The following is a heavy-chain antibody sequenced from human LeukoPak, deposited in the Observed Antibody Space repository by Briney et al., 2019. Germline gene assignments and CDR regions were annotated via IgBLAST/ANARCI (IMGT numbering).Heavy chain of an antibody. V-gene: IGHV1-69*13. D-gene: IGHD6-19*01. J-gene: IGHJ4*02. CDR3: ARDRVAVAGTFDY. Sequence: SVKVSCKASGGTFSSYAISWVRQAPGQGLEWMGGIIPIFGTANYAQKFQGRVTITADESTSTAYMELSSLRSEDTAVYYCARDRVAVAGTFDYWGQGTLVTVCS. CDR2: IIPIFGTA. CDR1: GGTFSSYA.